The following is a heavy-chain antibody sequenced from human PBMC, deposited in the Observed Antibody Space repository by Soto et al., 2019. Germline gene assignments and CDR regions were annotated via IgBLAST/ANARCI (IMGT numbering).Heavy chain of an antibody. CDR2: ISGSGGST. V-gene: IGHV3-23*01. D-gene: IGHD3-22*01. J-gene: IGHJ4*02. CDR1: GFTFSSYA. Sequence: PGGSLRLSCAASGFTFSSYAMSWVRQAPGKGLEWVSAISGSGGSTYYADSVKGRFTISRDNSKNTLYLQMNSLRAEDTAVYYCAKGGYYYGSSGYYYDLWYFDYWGQGTLVTVSS. CDR3: AKGGYYYGSSGYYYDLWYFDY.